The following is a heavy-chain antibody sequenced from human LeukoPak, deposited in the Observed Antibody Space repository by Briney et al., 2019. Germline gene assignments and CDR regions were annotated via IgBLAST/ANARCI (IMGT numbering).Heavy chain of an antibody. CDR2: ILGGGDST. CDR3: ARQRLRYFDWLLNNDAFDI. V-gene: IGHV3-23*01. Sequence: PGGSLRLSCAASGFTFSSSAMTWVRQAPGKGLEWVSAILGGGDSTYYADSVKGRFTISRDNSKNTLYLQLNSLRAEDTAVYYCARQRLRYFDWLLNNDAFDIWGQGTMVTVSS. J-gene: IGHJ3*02. CDR1: GFTFSSSA. D-gene: IGHD3-9*01.